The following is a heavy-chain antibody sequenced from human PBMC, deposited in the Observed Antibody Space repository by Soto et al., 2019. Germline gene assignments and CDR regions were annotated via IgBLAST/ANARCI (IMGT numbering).Heavy chain of an antibody. CDR1: GGSIKDGGYY. J-gene: IGHJ5*02. V-gene: IGHV4-31*03. CDR2: IYYTGST. D-gene: IGHD2-21*02. Sequence: QEQLQESGPGLVEPSQTLSLTCTVSGGSIKDGGYYWSWIRQRPGKGLEWLGYIYYTGSTYYNPSLKGRLTMSVDMSKSQFSLRLTSLTAADTAVYYCAKVPSPQPTAVVTPGWFGPWGQGILVIVSS. CDR3: AKVPSPQPTAVVTPGWFGP.